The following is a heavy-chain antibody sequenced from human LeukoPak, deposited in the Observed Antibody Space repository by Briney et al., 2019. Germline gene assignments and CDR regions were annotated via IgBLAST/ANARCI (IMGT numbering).Heavy chain of an antibody. CDR2: INPNRGGT. J-gene: IGHJ4*02. CDR3: SRDLSLYYCSGSYYTRFGENSFDT. V-gene: IGHV1-2*02. CDR1: GSTFTGYY. D-gene: IGHD3-10*01. Sequence: ASVKVSCKASGSTFTGYYMHWVRLAPGQGLEWMGWINPNRGGTNYGQKFHGRVTMTRARSISTAYMELSRMSSDDTAVYYCSRDLSLYYCSGSYYTRFGENSFDTWGQGTLVTVSS.